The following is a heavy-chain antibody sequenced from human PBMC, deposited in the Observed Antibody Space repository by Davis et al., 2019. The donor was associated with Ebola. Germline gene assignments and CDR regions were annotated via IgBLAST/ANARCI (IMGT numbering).Heavy chain of an antibody. J-gene: IGHJ4*02. CDR2: IYHSGST. V-gene: IGHV4-4*02. D-gene: IGHD3-9*01. CDR1: GGSISSSNW. CDR3: ARGSYDILTGWLDY. Sequence: SETLSLTCAVSGGSISSSNWWSWVRQPPGKGLKWIGEIYHSGSTNYNPSLKSRVTISVDKSKNQFSLKLSSVTAADTAVYYCARGSYDILTGWLDYWGQGTLVTVSS.